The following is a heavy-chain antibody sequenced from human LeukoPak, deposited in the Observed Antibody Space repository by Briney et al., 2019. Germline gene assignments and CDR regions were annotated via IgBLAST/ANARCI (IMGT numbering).Heavy chain of an antibody. CDR3: ARERSTVSDY. J-gene: IGHJ4*02. Sequence: GGSLRLSCAASGFTFSSYWMHWVRQAPGKGLLWVSRINSDGSVTTYADSVKGRFTISRDNSKNTLYLQMNSLRAEDTAVYYCARERSTVSDYWGQGTLVTVSS. D-gene: IGHD3-16*01. V-gene: IGHV3-74*01. CDR1: GFTFSSYW. CDR2: INSDGSVT.